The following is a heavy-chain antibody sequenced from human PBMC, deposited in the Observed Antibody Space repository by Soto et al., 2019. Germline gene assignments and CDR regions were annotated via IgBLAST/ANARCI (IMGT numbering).Heavy chain of an antibody. CDR2: IFWDDDK. Sequence: QITFKESGPTLVKPKQTLALTCTFSGFSVTSHGVGVGWIRQPPGKALEWLAVIFWDDDKRYSPPLESRLSIARDTSKDQVFLTMTNMESVGTATYYSALLNDADYTYWGQGTRVTVSS. V-gene: IGHV2-5*02. J-gene: IGHJ4*02. CDR1: GFSVTSHGVG. D-gene: IGHD4-17*01. CDR3: ALLNDADYTY.